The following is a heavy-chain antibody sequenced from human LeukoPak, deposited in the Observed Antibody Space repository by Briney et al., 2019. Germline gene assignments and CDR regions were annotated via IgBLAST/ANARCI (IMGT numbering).Heavy chain of an antibody. CDR2: THHSGST. CDR3: ARGRGDCCSTSCYAFDY. V-gene: IGHV4-34*01. CDR1: GGSFSGYY. Sequence: SETLSLTCAVYGGSFSGYYWSWIRQPPGKGLEWIGETHHSGSTNYNPSLKSRVTISVDTSKNQFSLKLSSVTAADTAVYYCARGRGDCCSTSCYAFDYWGQGTLVTVSS. D-gene: IGHD2-2*01. J-gene: IGHJ4*02.